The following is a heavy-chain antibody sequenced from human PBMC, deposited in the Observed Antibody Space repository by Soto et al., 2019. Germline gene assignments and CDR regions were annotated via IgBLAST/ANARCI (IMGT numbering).Heavy chain of an antibody. CDR3: ARDQSYLSF. Sequence: LRLSCAASGLTFSNYAMSWVRQAPGMGLEWVSAISPNCDTTNYADSVKGRFTISRDNSKNTVYLQMNSLRADDTAVYYCARDQSYLSFWGLGTLVTAAS. V-gene: IGHV3-23*01. CDR1: GLTFSNYA. D-gene: IGHD3-10*01. CDR2: ISPNCDTT. J-gene: IGHJ4*02.